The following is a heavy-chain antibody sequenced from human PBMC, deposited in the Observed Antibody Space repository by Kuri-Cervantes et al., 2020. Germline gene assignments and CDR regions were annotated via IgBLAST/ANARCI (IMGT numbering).Heavy chain of an antibody. CDR1: GGSVSSGSYY. D-gene: IGHD2-2*01. J-gene: IGHJ6*03. Sequence: SETLSLTCTVSGGSVSSGSYYWSWIRQPPGKGLEWIGYIYYSGSTNYNPSLKSRVTISVDTSKNQFSLKLSSVTAADTAVYYCARDIPGYCSSTSCPRGRYYYYYMDVWGKGTTVTVSS. V-gene: IGHV4-61*01. CDR3: ARDIPGYCSSTSCPRGRYYYYYMDV. CDR2: IYYSGST.